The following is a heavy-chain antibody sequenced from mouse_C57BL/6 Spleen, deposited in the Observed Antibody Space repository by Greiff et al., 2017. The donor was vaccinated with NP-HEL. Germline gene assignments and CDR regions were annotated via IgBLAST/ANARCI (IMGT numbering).Heavy chain of an antibody. V-gene: IGHV1-15*01. CDR2: IDPETGGT. CDR1: GYTFTDYE. Sequence: VQGVESGAELVRPGASVTLSCKASGYTFTDYEMHWVKQTPVHGLEWIGAIDPETGGTAYNQKFKGKAILTADKSSSTAYMERRSLTSEDSAVYYCTGHYYAMDYWGQGTSVTVSS. CDR3: TGHYYAMDY. J-gene: IGHJ4*01.